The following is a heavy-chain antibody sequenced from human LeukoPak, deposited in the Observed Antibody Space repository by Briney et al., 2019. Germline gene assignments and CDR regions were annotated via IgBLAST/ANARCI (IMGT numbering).Heavy chain of an antibody. CDR2: IIPILGIA. CDR3: ARELREGATQPPRGDY. J-gene: IGHJ4*02. Sequence: GSSVKVSCKASGGTFSSYAISWVRQAPGQGLEWMGRIIPILGIANYAQKFQGRVTITADKSTSTAYMELSSLRSEDTAVYYCARELREGATQPPRGDYWGQGTLVTVSS. V-gene: IGHV1-69*04. CDR1: GGTFSSYA. D-gene: IGHD1-26*01.